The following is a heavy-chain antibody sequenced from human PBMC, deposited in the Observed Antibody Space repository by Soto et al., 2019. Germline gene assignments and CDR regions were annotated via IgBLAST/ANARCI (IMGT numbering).Heavy chain of an antibody. CDR2: IYHGGTT. CDR3: ARVHVMVVAGSTFDY. D-gene: IGHD6-19*01. J-gene: IGHJ4*03. CDR1: GDSTSSGSY. Sequence: PSETLSLTCTVSGDSTSSGSYRGWIRQPPGEGPEWIASIYHGGTTFYNPSLKSRISISVDTSKNQFSLRLTSVTAADTATYYCARVHVMVVAGSTFDYWGPGTLVTVSS. V-gene: IGHV4-38-2*02.